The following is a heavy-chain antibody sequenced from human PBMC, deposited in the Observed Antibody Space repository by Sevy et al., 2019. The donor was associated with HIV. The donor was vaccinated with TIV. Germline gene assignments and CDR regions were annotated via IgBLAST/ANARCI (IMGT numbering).Heavy chain of an antibody. CDR2: IKQDGSEK. J-gene: IGHJ4*02. CDR1: GFPFRSYW. Sequence: GGSLRLSCAASGFPFRSYWMTWVRQAPGKGLEWVANIKQDGSEKYYVDTVKGRFTISRDNAKNSLYLQMNRLRAEDTAVYYCARPPPYCSGGSCYLEYWGQGTLVTVSS. CDR3: ARPPPYCSGGSCYLEY. D-gene: IGHD2-15*01. V-gene: IGHV3-7*01.